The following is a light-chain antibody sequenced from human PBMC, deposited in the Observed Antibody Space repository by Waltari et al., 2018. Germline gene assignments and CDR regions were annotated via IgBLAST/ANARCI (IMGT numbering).Light chain of an antibody. CDR3: VQAIAFPYS. V-gene: IGKV2-40*01. CDR2: GGS. CDR1: QSLLHSNGNTY. Sequence: DIVMTQTPLYLPITPGEPASISCRSSQSLLHSNGNTYLHWYLQKPGQSPQLLIYGGSNRASGVPDRFSGSGSGTDFTLKISKVEAEDVGVYYCVQAIAFPYSFGQGTKVEIK. J-gene: IGKJ2*03.